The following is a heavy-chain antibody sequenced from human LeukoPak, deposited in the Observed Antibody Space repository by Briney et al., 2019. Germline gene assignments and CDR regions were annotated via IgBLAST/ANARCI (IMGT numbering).Heavy chain of an antibody. CDR2: IYHSGST. V-gene: IGHV4-39*01. CDR1: GGSISSSSYY. Sequence: SETLSLTCTVSGGSISSSSYYWGWIRQPPGKGLEWIGSIYHSGSTYYNPSLKSRVTISVDTSKNQFSLKLSSVTAADTAVYYCASSRLSITIFGVVIDAFDIWGQGTMVTVSS. J-gene: IGHJ3*02. CDR3: ASSRLSITIFGVVIDAFDI. D-gene: IGHD3-3*01.